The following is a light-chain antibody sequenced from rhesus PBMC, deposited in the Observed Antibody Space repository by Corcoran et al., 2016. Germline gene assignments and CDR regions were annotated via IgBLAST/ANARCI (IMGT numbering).Light chain of an antibody. CDR2: RAS. CDR1: QAISNW. J-gene: IGKJ2*01. CDR3: QQYFTKPYI. Sequence: DIQMTQSPSSLSASVGDTVPITCRASQAISNWLAWSRQKQGKAPELLIFRASNVLSGGTSRFSGSGAGTDFALTISNLQSEDFATYYCQQYFTKPYIFGQGTKVEIK. V-gene: IGKV1-22*01.